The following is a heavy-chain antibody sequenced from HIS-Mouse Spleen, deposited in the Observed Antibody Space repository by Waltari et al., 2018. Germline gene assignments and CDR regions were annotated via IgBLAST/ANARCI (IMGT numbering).Heavy chain of an antibody. J-gene: IGHJ2*01. Sequence: QLQLQESGPGLVKPSETLSLTCTVSGGSISSSSYYWGWIRQPPGQGLEWIGSIYYSGSTYYNPSLKSRVTISVDTSKNQFSLKLSSVTAADTAVYYCARRLWFGELLWYFDLWGRGTLVTVSS. CDR3: ARRLWFGELLWYFDL. D-gene: IGHD3-10*01. CDR1: GGSISSSSYY. V-gene: IGHV4-39*01. CDR2: IYYSGST.